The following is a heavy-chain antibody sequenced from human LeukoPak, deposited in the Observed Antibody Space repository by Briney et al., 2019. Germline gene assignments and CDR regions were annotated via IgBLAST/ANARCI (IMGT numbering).Heavy chain of an antibody. CDR3: AKDIHPGLDSGASCCFDY. CDR2: VSGYNGNT. V-gene: IGHV1-18*01. D-gene: IGHD3-22*01. J-gene: IGHJ4*02. Sequence: ASVKVSCKTSGYTYSRHGITWVRQAPGQGLEWMGWVSGYNGNTNYAQNVQGRVTMTTDTSTNTTYMELRSLRSDDTAVYYCAKDIHPGLDSGASCCFDYWGQGTPVTVSS. CDR1: GYTYSRHG.